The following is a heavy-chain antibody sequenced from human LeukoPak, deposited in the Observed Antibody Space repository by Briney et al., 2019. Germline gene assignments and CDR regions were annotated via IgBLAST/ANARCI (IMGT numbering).Heavy chain of an antibody. CDR2: ISYGGSNK. J-gene: IGHJ4*02. CDR1: GFTFSSYA. Sequence: GRSLRLSCAASGFTFSSYAMHWVRQAPGKGLEWVAVISYGGSNKYYADSVKGRFTISRDNSKNTLYLQMNSLRAEDTAVYYCAKDKEGAVGATEFDYWGQGTLVTVSS. V-gene: IGHV3-30-3*01. CDR3: AKDKEGAVGATEFDY. D-gene: IGHD1-26*01.